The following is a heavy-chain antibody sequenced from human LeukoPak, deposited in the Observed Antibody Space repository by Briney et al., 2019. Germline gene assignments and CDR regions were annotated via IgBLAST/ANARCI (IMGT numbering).Heavy chain of an antibody. CDR2: INHSGST. CDR1: GGSISSSSYY. CDR3: AVIAARNHYYYYYMDV. V-gene: IGHV4-39*07. Sequence: SETLSLTCTVSGGSISSSSYYWGWIRQPPGKGLEWIGEINHSGSTNYNPSLKSRVTISVDTSKNQFSLKLSSVTAADTAVYYCAVIAARNHYYYYYMDVWGKGTTVTVSS. D-gene: IGHD6-6*01. J-gene: IGHJ6*03.